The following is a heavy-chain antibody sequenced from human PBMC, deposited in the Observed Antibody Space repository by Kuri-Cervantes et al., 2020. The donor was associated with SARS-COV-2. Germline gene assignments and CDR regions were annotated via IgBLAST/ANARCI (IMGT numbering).Heavy chain of an antibody. CDR2: INSDNGNT. V-gene: IGHV1-3*01. CDR3: ARGGTKCEYCNDY. CDR1: GYTFTSYA. Sequence: ASVKVSCKASGYTFTSYAIHWVRQAPGQRPEWMGWINSDNGNTKYSPKFRGRVTITSDPSASTAYMELNSLTSEDTAVYYCARGGTKCEYCNDYWGQGTLVTVSS. D-gene: IGHD1-14*01. J-gene: IGHJ4*03.